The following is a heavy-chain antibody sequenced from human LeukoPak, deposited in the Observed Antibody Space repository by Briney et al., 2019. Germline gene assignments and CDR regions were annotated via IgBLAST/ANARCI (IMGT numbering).Heavy chain of an antibody. V-gene: IGHV1-46*01. CDR3: ARARYYYDSSGYYDAIDY. D-gene: IGHD3-22*01. J-gene: IGHJ4*02. CDR2: INPSGGST. Sequence: ASVKVSCKASGYTFTSYYMHWVRQAPGQGLEWMGIINPSGGSTSYAQKFQGRVTMTRDMSTSTVYMELSSLRSEDTAVYYCARARYYYDSSGYYDAIDYWGQGTLVTVSS. CDR1: GYTFTSYY.